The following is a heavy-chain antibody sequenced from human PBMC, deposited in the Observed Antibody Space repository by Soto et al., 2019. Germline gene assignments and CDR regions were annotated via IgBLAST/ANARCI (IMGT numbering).Heavy chain of an antibody. CDR3: ARTPPRVTAAGLDC. CDR1: GYTFTSYG. V-gene: IGHV1-18*01. Sequence: QVLLVQSGAEVKRPGASVKVSCKASGYTFTSYGINWVRQAPGQGLEWVGWISANNGDTNYAQDFQGRVTMTTDTPTTTAYMDLRSLMSDDTAVYYCARTPPRVTAAGLDCWGQGTLVTVSS. J-gene: IGHJ4*02. CDR2: ISANNGDT. D-gene: IGHD6-13*01.